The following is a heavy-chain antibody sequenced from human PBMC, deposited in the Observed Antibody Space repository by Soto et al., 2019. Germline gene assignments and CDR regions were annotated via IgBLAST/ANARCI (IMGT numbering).Heavy chain of an antibody. J-gene: IGHJ5*02. Sequence: PGGSLRLSCAASGFTFSSYEMNWVRQAPGKGLEWVSYISSSGSTIYYADSVKGRFTISRDNAKNSLYLQMNSLRAEDTAVYYCARKGDYDFWSGPRGWFDPWGQGTLVTVSS. CDR1: GFTFSSYE. V-gene: IGHV3-48*03. CDR2: ISSSGSTI. D-gene: IGHD3-3*01. CDR3: ARKGDYDFWSGPRGWFDP.